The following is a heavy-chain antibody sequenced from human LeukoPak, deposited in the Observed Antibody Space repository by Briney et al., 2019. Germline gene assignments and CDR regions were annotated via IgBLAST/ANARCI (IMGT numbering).Heavy chain of an antibody. V-gene: IGHV4-39*07. D-gene: IGHD2-21*02. CDR2: VYYSGSA. Sequence: SETLSLTCTVSGGSINSNSHYWSWIRQSPGKGLEWFGSVYYSGSAYYNPSLKSRVTISVATSKNQFSLKLSSVTAADTAVYYCAREVTADWYFDVWGRGTLVSVPS. CDR1: GGSINSNSHY. J-gene: IGHJ2*01. CDR3: AREVTADWYFDV.